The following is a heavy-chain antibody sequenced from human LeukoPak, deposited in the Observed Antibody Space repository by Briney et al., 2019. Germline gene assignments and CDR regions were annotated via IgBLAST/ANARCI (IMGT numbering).Heavy chain of an antibody. D-gene: IGHD6-13*01. CDR1: GFTFSSYG. V-gene: IGHV3-23*01. J-gene: IGHJ4*02. CDR3: AKDRSPGAAGGKRSFNY. Sequence: GGSLRLSCAASGFTFSSYGMSWVRQAPGKGLEWVSVISDSGGTTYYADSVKGRFTISRDNSKNTLYLQMNSLRAEDTAIYYCAKDRSPGAAGGKRSFNYWGQGTLVTVSS. CDR2: ISDSGGTT.